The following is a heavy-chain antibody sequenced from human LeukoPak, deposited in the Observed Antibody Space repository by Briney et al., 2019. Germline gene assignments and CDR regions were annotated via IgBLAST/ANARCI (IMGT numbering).Heavy chain of an antibody. CDR1: GGSFSGYY. CDR3: ANIGYYSSGSPRDY. D-gene: IGHD6-19*01. V-gene: IGHV4-34*01. Sequence: PSETLSLTCAVYGGSFSGYYWSWIRQPPGKGLEWIGEINHSGSTNYNPSLKSRITISVDTSKNQFSLKLSSVTAADTAVYYCANIGYYSSGSPRDYWGQGTLVTVSS. CDR2: INHSGST. J-gene: IGHJ4*02.